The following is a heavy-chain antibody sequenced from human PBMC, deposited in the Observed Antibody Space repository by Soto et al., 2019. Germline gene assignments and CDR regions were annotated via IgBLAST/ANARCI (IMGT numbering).Heavy chain of an antibody. CDR2: IYYSGST. D-gene: IGHD1-1*01. J-gene: IGHJ4*02. CDR1: GGSISSYY. Sequence: SETLSLTCTVSGGSISSYYWSWIRQPPGKGLEWIGYIYYSGSTNYNPSLKSRVTISVDTSKNQFSLELSSVTAADTAVYYWARHWIHLERRIYYWGQGTLVPVAS. CDR3: ARHWIHLERRIYY. V-gene: IGHV4-59*08.